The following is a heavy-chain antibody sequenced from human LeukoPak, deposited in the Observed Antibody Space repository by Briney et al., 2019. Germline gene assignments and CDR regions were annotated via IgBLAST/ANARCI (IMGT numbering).Heavy chain of an antibody. J-gene: IGHJ4*02. D-gene: IGHD6-19*01. V-gene: IGHV4-59*01. Sequence: SETLSLTCTVSGGSISSYYWSWIRQPPGKGLEWIVYIYNSGSTNYNPSLKSRVTISVDTSKNQFSLKLSSVTAADTAVYYCARVVGRVQYSSGWGGFDYWGQGTLVTVSS. CDR3: ARVVGRVQYSSGWGGFDY. CDR1: GGSISSYY. CDR2: IYNSGST.